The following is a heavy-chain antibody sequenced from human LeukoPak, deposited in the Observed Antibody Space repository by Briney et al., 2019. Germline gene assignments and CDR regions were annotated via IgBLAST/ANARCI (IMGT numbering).Heavy chain of an antibody. CDR2: IKQDGSEK. CDR3: ARRLGDYYYYGMDV. D-gene: IGHD4-11*01. J-gene: IGHJ6*04. CDR1: GFTFSSYW. Sequence: GGSLRLSCAASGFTFSSYWMGWVRQAPGKGLEWVANIKQDGSEKYYVDSVKGRFTISRDNAKNSLYLQVNSLRAEDTAVYYCARRLGDYYYYGMDVWGKGTTVTVSS. V-gene: IGHV3-7*03.